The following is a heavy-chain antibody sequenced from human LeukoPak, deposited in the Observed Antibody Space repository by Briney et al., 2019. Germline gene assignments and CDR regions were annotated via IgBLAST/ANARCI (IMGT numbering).Heavy chain of an antibody. CDR1: GFTFSSYA. CDR3: ANGWSPDY. Sequence: GGSPRLSCAASGFTFSSYAMSWVRQAPGKGLEWVSGISGSGGSTYYADSVKGRFTIFRDNSKNTLYLQMNSLRAEDTAVYHCANGWSPDYWGRGTLVTVSS. D-gene: IGHD2-15*01. J-gene: IGHJ4*02. CDR2: ISGSGGST. V-gene: IGHV3-23*01.